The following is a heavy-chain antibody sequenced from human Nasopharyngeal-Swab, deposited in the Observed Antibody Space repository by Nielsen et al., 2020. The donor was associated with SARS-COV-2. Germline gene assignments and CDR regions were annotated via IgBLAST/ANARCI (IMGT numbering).Heavy chain of an antibody. Sequence: SETLSLTCTVSGGSISSSSYYWGWIRQPPGKGLEWIGSIYYSGSTYYNPSLKSRVTISVDTSKNQFSLKLSSVTAADTAVYYCARAAGQQLLMVRWGQGTLVTVSS. CDR1: GGSISSSSYY. J-gene: IGHJ4*02. CDR3: ARAAGQQLLMVR. D-gene: IGHD6-13*01. CDR2: IYYSGST. V-gene: IGHV4-39*07.